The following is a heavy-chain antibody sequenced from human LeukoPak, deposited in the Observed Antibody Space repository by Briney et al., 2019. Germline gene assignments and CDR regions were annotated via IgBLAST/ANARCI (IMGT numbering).Heavy chain of an antibody. D-gene: IGHD5-18*01. J-gene: IGHJ5*02. Sequence: SETLSLTCTVSGGSISSGFYYWNWIRQPPGKGLEWIGYISYSGSTYYNPSLKSRVTISADMSKNQFSLKLSSVTAADTAVYYCAKDRIGGYSYGSFDPWGQGTLVTVSS. CDR2: ISYSGST. CDR1: GGSISSGFYY. CDR3: AKDRIGGYSYGSFDP. V-gene: IGHV4-31*03.